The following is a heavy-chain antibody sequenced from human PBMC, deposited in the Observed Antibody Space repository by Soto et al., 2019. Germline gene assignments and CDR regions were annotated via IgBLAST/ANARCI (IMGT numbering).Heavy chain of an antibody. D-gene: IGHD6-19*01. Sequence: VQLVESGGGVVQPGRSLRLSCAASGFTFSDYAMHWVRQAPGKGLAWVAVVSHDGRNTHYADSVKGRFTISRDSSKNTFSREMTSLRAEDTDVYYCAKGGRQWLVTSDFNYWGQGALVTVSS. J-gene: IGHJ4*02. V-gene: IGHV3-30*18. CDR1: GFTFSDYA. CDR2: VSHDGRNT. CDR3: AKGGRQWLVTSDFNY.